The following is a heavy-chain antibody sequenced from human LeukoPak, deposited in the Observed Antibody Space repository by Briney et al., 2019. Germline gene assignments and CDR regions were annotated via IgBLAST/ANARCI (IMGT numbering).Heavy chain of an antibody. Sequence: GGSLRLSCAASGFTFGSYGMIWVRQAPGKGLEWVSFFTPNADRTSYADSVEGRFTISRDNPRNTLYMQMNSLRDEDTAIYYCAIMHGYYDGSGYWVQWGQGTLVTVSS. CDR2: FTPNADRT. CDR3: AIMHGYYDGSGYWVQ. D-gene: IGHD3-22*01. J-gene: IGHJ1*01. V-gene: IGHV3-23*01. CDR1: GFTFGSYG.